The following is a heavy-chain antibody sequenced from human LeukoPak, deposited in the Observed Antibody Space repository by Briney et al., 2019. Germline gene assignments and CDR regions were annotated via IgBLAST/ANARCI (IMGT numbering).Heavy chain of an antibody. CDR2: INPNSGGT. Sequence: ASVKVSCKASGYTFTDYFIHCVRQAPGQGREWMGWINPNSGGTNYAQKFQGRVTMTRDTSLSTAYMELSRLRSDDTAVYYCARVGGYSDFYFDYWGQGTLVTVSS. D-gene: IGHD4-11*01. CDR1: GYTFTDYF. J-gene: IGHJ4*02. CDR3: ARVGGYSDFYFDY. V-gene: IGHV1-2*02.